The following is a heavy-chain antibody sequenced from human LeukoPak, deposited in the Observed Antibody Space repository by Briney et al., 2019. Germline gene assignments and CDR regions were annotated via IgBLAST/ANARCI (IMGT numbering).Heavy chain of an antibody. CDR1: GFTFCTSW. V-gene: IGHV3-7*01. J-gene: IGHJ2*01. CDR2: INEEGSAK. Sequence: PGGSLRLSCAASGFTFCTSWMSWVREGLGKRGGWVANINEEGSAKYCVDSVKGRFTISRDNAKISLFLQMNSQRAEDTVVYHCGRENVDIVANDLGWHCDLWGRGTLVTVSS. D-gene: IGHD5-12*01. CDR3: GRENVDIVANDLGWHCDL.